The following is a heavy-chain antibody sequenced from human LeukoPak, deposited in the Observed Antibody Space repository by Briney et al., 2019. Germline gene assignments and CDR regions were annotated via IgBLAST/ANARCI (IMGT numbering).Heavy chain of an antibody. CDR2: IYYSGST. CDR3: ARARYSYGSYYFDY. V-gene: IGHV4-59*01. D-gene: IGHD5-18*01. Sequence: SETLSLTCTVSGGSISSYYWSWIREPPGKGLEWIGYIYYSGSTNHNPSLKSRVTISVDTSKNQFSLKLSSVTAADTAVYYCARARYSYGSYYFDYWGQGTLVTVSS. CDR1: GGSISSYY. J-gene: IGHJ4*02.